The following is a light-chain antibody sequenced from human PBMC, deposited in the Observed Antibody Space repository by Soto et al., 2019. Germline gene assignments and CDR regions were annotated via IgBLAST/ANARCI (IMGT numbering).Light chain of an antibody. CDR3: QSADSSGVV. CDR2: KDS. V-gene: IGLV3-25*03. Sequence: SYELTQPPSVSVSPGQTARITCSGDALPKQYAYWYQQKPGHAPVLVIYKDSERPSGIPERFSGSSSGTTVTLTISGVQAEDEADYYCQSADSSGVVFGGGTKVTVL. J-gene: IGLJ2*01. CDR1: ALPKQY.